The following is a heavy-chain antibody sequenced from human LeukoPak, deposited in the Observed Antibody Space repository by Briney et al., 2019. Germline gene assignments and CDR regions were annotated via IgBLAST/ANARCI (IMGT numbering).Heavy chain of an antibody. J-gene: IGHJ4*02. D-gene: IGHD3-3*01. Sequence: GGSLRLSCAASGFTFSNYWMNWVRQAPGKGLEWVANIKQDGSAKYYVDSVKGRLTISRDDAKSLLYLQMNSLRAEDAAVYYCAGGQGFLIDYWGQGTLVTVSS. CDR2: IKQDGSAK. CDR1: GFTFSNYW. CDR3: AGGQGFLIDY. V-gene: IGHV3-7*01.